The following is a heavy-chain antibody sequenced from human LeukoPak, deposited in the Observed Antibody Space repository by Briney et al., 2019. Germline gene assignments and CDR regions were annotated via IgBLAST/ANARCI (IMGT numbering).Heavy chain of an antibody. CDR2: IYSGGST. J-gene: IGHJ6*02. Sequence: GGSLRLSCAASGFTFSSNYMSWVRQAPGKGLEWVSVIYSGGSTYYADSVKGRFTISRDNSKNTLYLQMNSLRAEDTAVYYCARVRRERYYYYGMDVWGQGTTVTVSS. CDR3: ARVRRERYYYYGMDV. CDR1: GFTFSSNY. D-gene: IGHD1-1*01. V-gene: IGHV3-53*05.